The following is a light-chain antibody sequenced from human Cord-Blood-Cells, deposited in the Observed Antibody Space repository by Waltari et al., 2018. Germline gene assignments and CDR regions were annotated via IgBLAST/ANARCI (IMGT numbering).Light chain of an antibody. CDR1: SSDVGGYNY. V-gene: IGLV2-11*01. J-gene: IGLJ1*01. Sequence: QSALTQPRPVSGSPGQSVTISCTGTSSDVGGYNYVSWYQQHPGKAPKLMLYEVSTRPSGVPDSFSASKSGNTASLTISGLEAENEADYYSSSYAGSYTEVYGTGTKVTAL. CDR2: EVS. CDR3: SSYAGSYTEV.